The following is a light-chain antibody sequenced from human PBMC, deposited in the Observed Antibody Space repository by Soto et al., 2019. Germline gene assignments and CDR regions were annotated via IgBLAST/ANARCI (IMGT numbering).Light chain of an antibody. Sequence: DIQMTQSPSSLSASVGDRVTIACLASQSSSTSLNWYQQAPGKAPKLLIYATSTLQSGVPSRFSGSGSGTDFTLPISRLQPEEFETYHCQQSYTTPFTFGGGTKV. CDR2: ATS. V-gene: IGKV1-39*01. J-gene: IGKJ4*01. CDR1: QSSSTS. CDR3: QQSYTTPFT.